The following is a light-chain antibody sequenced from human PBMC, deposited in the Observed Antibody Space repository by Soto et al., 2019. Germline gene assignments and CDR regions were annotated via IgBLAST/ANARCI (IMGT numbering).Light chain of an antibody. V-gene: IGLV2-14*01. CDR1: SSDVGGYNY. Sequence: QSVLTQPASVSGSPGQSITISCTGTSSDVGGYNYVSWYQQHPGKAPKLRIYDVSNRHSGVSNRFSGSKSGNTASLTISGLHDEEEADYYCSPYTSSSTYVVFGGGTKLTVL. CDR3: SPYTSSSTYVV. J-gene: IGLJ2*01. CDR2: DVS.